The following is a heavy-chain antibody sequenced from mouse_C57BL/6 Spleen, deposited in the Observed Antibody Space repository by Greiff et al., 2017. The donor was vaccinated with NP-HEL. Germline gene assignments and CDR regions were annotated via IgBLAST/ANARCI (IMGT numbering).Heavy chain of an antibody. V-gene: IGHV1-15*01. CDR1: GYTFTDYE. CDR2: IDPETGGT. CDR3: TRWLLLQYYFDY. Sequence: VKLVESGAELVRPGASVTLSCKASGYTFTDYEMHWVKQTPVHGLEWIGAIDPETGGTAYNQKFKGKAILTADKSSSTAYMELRSLTSEDSAVYYCTRWLLLQYYFDYWGQGTTLTVSS. D-gene: IGHD2-3*01. J-gene: IGHJ2*01.